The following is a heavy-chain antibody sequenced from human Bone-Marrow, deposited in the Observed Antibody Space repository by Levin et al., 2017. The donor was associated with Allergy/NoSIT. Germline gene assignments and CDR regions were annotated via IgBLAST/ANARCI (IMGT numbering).Heavy chain of an antibody. J-gene: IGHJ4*02. CDR1: GFTLNDYT. D-gene: IGHD6-19*01. V-gene: IGHV3-43*01. Sequence: GESLKISCAASGFTLNDYTMHWVRQAPQRGLEWVSLISWDASTTYYADSVRGRFTISRDNSKNALYLQMNSLTTEDTALYYCAKDLSPRIAVTGNIEYWGQGTLVTVSS. CDR2: ISWDASTT. CDR3: AKDLSPRIAVTGNIEY.